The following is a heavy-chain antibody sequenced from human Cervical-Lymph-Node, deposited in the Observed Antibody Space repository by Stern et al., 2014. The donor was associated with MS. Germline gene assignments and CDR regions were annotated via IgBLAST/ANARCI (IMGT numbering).Heavy chain of an antibody. Sequence: EVQLVQSGGGVIQPGGSLRLSCTASGFTVSRDYMTWVRQAPWKGLEWVSLIMNVRIPFYTDSVKGRFTISRDDSKNTVYLHITSLRAEDTAMYYCARDTSSPERSDWWGQGTLVTVSS. CDR3: ARDTSSPERSDW. CDR1: GFTVSRDY. J-gene: IGHJ4*02. D-gene: IGHD1-1*01. V-gene: IGHV3-53*01. CDR2: IMNVRIP.